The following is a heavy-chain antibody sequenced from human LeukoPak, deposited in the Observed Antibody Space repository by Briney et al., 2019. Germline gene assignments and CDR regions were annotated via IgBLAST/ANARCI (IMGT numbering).Heavy chain of an antibody. CDR2: IYYSGST. Sequence: SETLSLTCTVSGGSISSYYWSWIRKPQGKGLEWIGYIYYSGSTNYNPSLKSRVTISVDTSKNQFSLKLSSVTAADTAVYYCARHLNPDYYDSSGYFAFDIWGQGTMVTVSS. CDR3: ARHLNPDYYDSSGYFAFDI. J-gene: IGHJ3*02. CDR1: GGSISSYY. V-gene: IGHV4-59*08. D-gene: IGHD3-22*01.